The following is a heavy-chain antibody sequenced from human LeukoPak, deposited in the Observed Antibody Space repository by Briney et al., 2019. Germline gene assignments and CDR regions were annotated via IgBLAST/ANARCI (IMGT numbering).Heavy chain of an antibody. J-gene: IGHJ6*02. V-gene: IGHV3-7*03. CDR3: ARDTIFGDYGMDV. CDR1: GFTFSSYW. CDR2: IKQDGSEK. Sequence: PGGSLRLSCAASGFTFSSYWMSWVRQAPGKGLEWVANIKQDGSEKYHVDSVKGRFTISRDNAMNSLYLQMNSLRAEDTAVYYCARDTIFGDYGMDVWGQGTTVTVSS. D-gene: IGHD3-3*01.